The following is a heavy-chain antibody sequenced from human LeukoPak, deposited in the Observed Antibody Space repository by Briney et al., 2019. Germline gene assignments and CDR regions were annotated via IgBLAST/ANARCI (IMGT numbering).Heavy chain of an antibody. Sequence: SETLSLTCTVSGGSISSSSYYWGWIRQPPGKGLEWIGSIYYSGSTYYNPSLKSRVTISVDTSKNQFSLKLSSVTAADTAVYYCASSMVRGVENNWFDPWGQGTLVTVSS. CDR1: GGSISSSSYY. CDR2: IYYSGST. CDR3: ASSMVRGVENNWFDP. J-gene: IGHJ5*02. V-gene: IGHV4-39*07. D-gene: IGHD3-10*01.